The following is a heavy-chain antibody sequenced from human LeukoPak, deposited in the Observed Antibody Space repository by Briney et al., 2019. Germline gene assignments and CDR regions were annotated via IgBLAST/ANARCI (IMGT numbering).Heavy chain of an antibody. CDR2: MNPNSGNT. J-gene: IGHJ4*02. V-gene: IGHV1-8*01. CDR3: ARRSRYCSSTSCYARFDY. D-gene: IGHD2-2*01. Sequence: GPVKVSCKASGYTFTSYDINWVRQATGQGLEWMGWMNPNSGNTGYAQKFQGRVTMTRNTSISTAYMELSSLRSEDTAVYYCARRSRYCSSTSCYARFDYWGQETLVTVSS. CDR1: GYTFTSYD.